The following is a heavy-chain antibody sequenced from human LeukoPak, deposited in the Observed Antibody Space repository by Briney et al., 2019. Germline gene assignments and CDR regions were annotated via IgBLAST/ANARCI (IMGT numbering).Heavy chain of an antibody. CDR3: ARGLDDYVWGSPADY. V-gene: IGHV3-23*01. D-gene: IGHD3-16*01. CDR1: GFTFSTYA. J-gene: IGHJ4*02. CDR2: ISGSGGSTT. Sequence: PGGSLRLSCAASGFTFSTYAMTWVRQAPGKGLEWVSAISGSGGSTTYYTDSVKGRFTISRDNSKNTLYLQMNSLRAEDTAVYYCARGLDDYVWGSPADYWGQGTLVTVSS.